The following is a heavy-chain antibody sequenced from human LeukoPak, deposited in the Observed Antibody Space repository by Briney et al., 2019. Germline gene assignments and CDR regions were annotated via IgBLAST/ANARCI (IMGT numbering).Heavy chain of an antibody. V-gene: IGHV3-23*01. J-gene: IGHJ4*02. Sequence: GGSLRLSCAASGFSFTNYEMNWVRQAPGKGLEWVSSISGSGDSTYYADSVKGRFTISRDNSVNTLYLQMNSLRAEDTAVYYCAKSSPMTMVRGANDYWGQGTLVTVSS. D-gene: IGHD3-10*01. CDR2: ISGSGDST. CDR3: AKSSPMTMVRGANDY. CDR1: GFSFTNYE.